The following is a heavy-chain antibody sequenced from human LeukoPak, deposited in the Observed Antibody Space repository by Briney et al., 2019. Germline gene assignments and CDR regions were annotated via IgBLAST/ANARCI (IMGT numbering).Heavy chain of an antibody. CDR3: ARAPGWFGELGSWFDP. CDR1: GGSISSYY. D-gene: IGHD3-10*01. V-gene: IGHV4-4*07. J-gene: IGHJ5*02. Sequence: PSETLSLTCTVSGGSISSYYWSWIRQPAGKGLEWIGRIYTSGSTNSNPSLKSRVTMSVDTSKNQFSLKLSSVTAADTAVYYCARAPGWFGELGSWFDPWGQGTLVTVSS. CDR2: IYTSGST.